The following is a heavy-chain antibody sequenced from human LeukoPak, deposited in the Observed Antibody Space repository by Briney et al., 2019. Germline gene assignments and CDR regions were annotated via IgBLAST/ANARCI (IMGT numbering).Heavy chain of an antibody. CDR3: ARKIVVVPAAIQRVWFGEHRDYYYYGMDV. D-gene: IGHD2-2*01. V-gene: IGHV1-58*01. Sequence: SVKVSCKASGFTFTSSAVQWVRQARGQRLEWIGWIVVGSGNTNYAQKFQERVTITRDMSTSTAFMELSSLRSEDTAVYYCARKIVVVPAAIQRVWFGEHRDYYYYGMDVWGQGTTVTVSS. J-gene: IGHJ6*02. CDR2: IVVGSGNT. CDR1: GFTFTSSA.